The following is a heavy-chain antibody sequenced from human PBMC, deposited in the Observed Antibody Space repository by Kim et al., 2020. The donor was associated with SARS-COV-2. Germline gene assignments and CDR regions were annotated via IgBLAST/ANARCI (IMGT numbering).Heavy chain of an antibody. J-gene: IGHJ5*02. V-gene: IGHV4-31*11. D-gene: IGHD6-6*01. CDR3: ARGPLRVPNWLDA. CDR1: GVSFSSDSYY. Sequence: SETLSLTCAVSGVSFSSDSYYWSWIRQYPGEGLEYIGYIYYTGSTYYNPSLKSRGVISIDIAENQFSLRLTSVTAADTAVYYCARGPLRVPNWLDAWGQGILVTVSS. CDR2: IYYTGST.